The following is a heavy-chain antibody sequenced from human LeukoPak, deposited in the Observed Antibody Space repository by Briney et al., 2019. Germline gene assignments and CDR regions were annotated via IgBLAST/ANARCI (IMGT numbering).Heavy chain of an antibody. D-gene: IGHD3-3*01. J-gene: IGHJ4*02. V-gene: IGHV4-59*01. Sequence: SETLSLTCTVSGGSISSSYWSWIRQPPRKGLEWIGYIYYNGNTKYHPSLESRVTISLDTSKNQFSLKLSSVTAADTAVYYCARQAYDGYYLFDSWGQGTLVTVSS. CDR2: IYYNGNT. CDR1: GGSISSSY. CDR3: ARQAYDGYYLFDS.